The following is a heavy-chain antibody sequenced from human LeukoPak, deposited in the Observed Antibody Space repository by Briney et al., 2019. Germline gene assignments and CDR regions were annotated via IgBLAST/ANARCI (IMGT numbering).Heavy chain of an antibody. D-gene: IGHD6-13*01. V-gene: IGHV3-23*01. CDR3: ARDPSGIAAAGTGFDY. J-gene: IGHJ4*02. CDR1: GFTFSSYA. CDR2: ISGSGGST. Sequence: GGSLRLSCAASGFTFSSYAMSWVRQAPGKGLEWVSAISGSGGSTYYADSVKGRFTISRDNSKNTLYLQMNSLRAEDTAVYYCARDPSGIAAAGTGFDYWGQGTLVTVSS.